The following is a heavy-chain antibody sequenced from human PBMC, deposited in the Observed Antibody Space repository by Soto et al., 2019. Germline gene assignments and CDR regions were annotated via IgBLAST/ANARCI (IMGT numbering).Heavy chain of an antibody. CDR1: GYTFSNYD. V-gene: IGHV1-18*01. Sequence: QVQLVQSGAEVKKPGASVKVSCKASGYTFSNYDISWVRQAPGQGLEWMGWIGTYNGNTNYAQKLQGRVTLTTDTSTPTAYMELRTLTSDDTAVYYCARVGQWGVRFFDYWGQGTLVTVSS. D-gene: IGHD6-19*01. CDR3: ARVGQWGVRFFDY. CDR2: IGTYNGNT. J-gene: IGHJ4*02.